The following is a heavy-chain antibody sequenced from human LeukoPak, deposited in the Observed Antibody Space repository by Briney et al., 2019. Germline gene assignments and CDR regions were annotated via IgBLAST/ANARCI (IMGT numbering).Heavy chain of an antibody. D-gene: IGHD1-26*01. CDR2: ISGDGSTT. V-gene: IGHV3-74*01. CDR1: GFTFSTYW. Sequence: QPGGSLRLSCAASGFTFSTYWMHWVRQAPGKGLVWVSRISGDGSTTNYADSVKGRLSISRDNAKNTLYLQMNSLRAEDTAVYYCARELPFDYWGQGTLVTVSS. CDR3: ARELPFDY. J-gene: IGHJ4*02.